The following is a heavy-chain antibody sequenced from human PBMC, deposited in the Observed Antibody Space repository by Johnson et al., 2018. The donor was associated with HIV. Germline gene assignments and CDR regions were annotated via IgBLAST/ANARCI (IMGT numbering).Heavy chain of an antibody. CDR3: AREGGPLKLAFDI. J-gene: IGHJ3*02. Sequence: VQLVESGGGLIQPGGSLRLSCAASGFTVSSNYMTWVRQAPGKRLEWVSVIYSGGTTYNADSVKGRFTISRDNSKNTLYLQMNSLRAEDTAVYYCAREGGPLKLAFDIWGQGTMVTVSS. D-gene: IGHD3-16*01. V-gene: IGHV3-53*01. CDR2: IYSGGTT. CDR1: GFTVSSNY.